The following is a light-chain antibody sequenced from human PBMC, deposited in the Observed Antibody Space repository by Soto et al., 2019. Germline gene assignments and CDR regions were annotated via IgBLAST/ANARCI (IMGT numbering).Light chain of an antibody. J-gene: IGKJ2*01. CDR1: QSVLYNSNDKNY. V-gene: IGKV4-1*01. CDR3: QQYYRTPQT. CDR2: WAS. Sequence: DIVMTQSPDSLAVSLGERATINCKSSQSVLYNSNDKNYLAWYQQKPGQPPKLIIYWASTRESGVPDRFSGSESGTDFTLTISSLQAEDVAVYYCQQYYRTPQTFGQGTKLEIK.